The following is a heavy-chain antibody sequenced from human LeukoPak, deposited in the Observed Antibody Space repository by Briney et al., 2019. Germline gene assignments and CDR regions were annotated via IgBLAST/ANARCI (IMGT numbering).Heavy chain of an antibody. D-gene: IGHD2-21*01. Sequence: SETLSLTCTASGVSISSYYWSWVRQPAGKGLEWSGRIYTGGGNNYIPSLKSRVTMSVDTSKNQFSVKLSAVTAADTAVYYCGRGDDVWGKGTMVTVSS. CDR1: GVSISSYY. V-gene: IGHV4-4*07. J-gene: IGHJ6*04. CDR2: IYTGGGN. CDR3: GRGDDV.